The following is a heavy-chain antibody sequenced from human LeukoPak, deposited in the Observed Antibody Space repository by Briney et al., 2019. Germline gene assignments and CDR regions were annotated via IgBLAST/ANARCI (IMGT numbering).Heavy chain of an antibody. CDR2: ISSSGSTI. V-gene: IGHV3-48*03. J-gene: IGHJ4*02. CDR1: GFTFSSYE. CDR3: AKDMEYCSSATCYGLDY. Sequence: PGGSLRLSCAASGFTFSSYEMNWVRQAPGKGLEWASYISSSGSTIYYADSVKGRFTISRDNSKNTLFLQMNSLRAEDTAIYYCAKDMEYCSSATCYGLDYWGQGTLVTVSS. D-gene: IGHD2-2*01.